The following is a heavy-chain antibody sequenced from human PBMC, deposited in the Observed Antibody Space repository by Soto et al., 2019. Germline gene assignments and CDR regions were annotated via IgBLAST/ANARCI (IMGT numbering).Heavy chain of an antibody. V-gene: IGHV3-23*01. CDR3: AKNSGWFNT. J-gene: IGHJ5*02. CDR1: GFPFSSTD. D-gene: IGHD3-10*01. CDR2: IDGSGGTT. Sequence: GGSLRLSCAASGFPFSSTDMTWVRQAPGRGLEWVSTIDGSGGTTYYADSVKGRFTISRDNSINTVFLQMNSLRADDTALYFCAKNSGWFNTWGQGALVTVSS.